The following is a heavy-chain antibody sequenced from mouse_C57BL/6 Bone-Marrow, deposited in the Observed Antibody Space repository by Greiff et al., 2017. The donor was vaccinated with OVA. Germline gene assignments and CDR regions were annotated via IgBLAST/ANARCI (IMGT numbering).Heavy chain of an antibody. CDR2: IHPNSGST. CDR1: GYTFTSYW. J-gene: IGHJ4*01. V-gene: IGHV1-64*01. D-gene: IGHD1-1*01. Sequence: QVQLQQPGAELVKPGASVKLSCKASGYTFTSYWMHWVKQRPGQGLEWIGMIHPNSGSTNYNEKFKSKATLTVDKSSSTAYMQLSSLTSEDSAVYYCARWYYGSSLDAMDYWGQGTSVTVSS. CDR3: ARWYYGSSLDAMDY.